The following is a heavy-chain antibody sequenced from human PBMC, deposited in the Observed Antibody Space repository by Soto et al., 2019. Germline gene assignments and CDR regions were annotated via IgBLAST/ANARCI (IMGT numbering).Heavy chain of an antibody. D-gene: IGHD3-10*01. CDR3: ARDGSLDMGFGERSVGMDV. V-gene: IGHV4-61*08. J-gene: IGHJ6*02. CDR2: IYYSGST. CDR1: GGSISSGGYY. Sequence: ASETLSLTCTVSGGSISSGGYYWSWIRQHPGKGLEWIGYIYYSGSTNYNPSLKSRVTMSVDTSKNQFSLKLSSVTAADTAVYYCARDGSLDMGFGERSVGMDVWRQGTTVTVSS.